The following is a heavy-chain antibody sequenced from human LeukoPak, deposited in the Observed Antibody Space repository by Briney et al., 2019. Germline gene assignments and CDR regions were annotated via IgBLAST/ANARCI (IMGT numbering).Heavy chain of an antibody. D-gene: IGHD3-22*01. CDR2: IYYSGST. J-gene: IGHJ4*02. CDR1: GGSISSGDYY. CDR3: ARFSSGYILDY. V-gene: IGHV4-61*08. Sequence: PSETLSLTCTVSGGSISSGDYYWSWIRQPPGKGLEWIGYIYYSGSTNYNPSLKSRVTISVDTSKNQFSLKLSSVTAADTAVYYCARFSSGYILDYWGQGTLVTVSS.